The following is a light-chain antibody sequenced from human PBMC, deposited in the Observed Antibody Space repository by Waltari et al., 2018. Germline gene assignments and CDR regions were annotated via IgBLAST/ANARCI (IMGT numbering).Light chain of an antibody. CDR3: QSYDTSLSVV. CDR1: GSNIGAGYD. CDR2: GTS. V-gene: IGLV1-40*01. J-gene: IGLJ2*01. Sequence: QSVLTQPPSVSGAPGQRVTISCTGSGSNIGAGYDVPWYQQLPGNAPKLLIHGTSTRPLGVPDRYFGSQSGTSASLAITGLQAEDEADYYCQSYDTSLSVVFGGGTKLTVL.